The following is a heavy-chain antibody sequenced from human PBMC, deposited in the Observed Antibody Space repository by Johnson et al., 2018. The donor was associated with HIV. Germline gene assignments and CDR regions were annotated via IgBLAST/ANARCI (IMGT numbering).Heavy chain of an antibody. D-gene: IGHD6-19*01. CDR3: AKDASSGWAGAFDI. V-gene: IGHV3-43*01. CDR1: GFMFDEYT. CDR2: ISWDGGST. Sequence: VQLVESGGVVVQPGRSLRLSCAASGFMFDEYTMHWVRQAPGKGLEWVSLISWDGGSTYYADSVKGRITISRDNSKNSLYLQMNSLRTEDTALYYCAKDASSGWAGAFDIWGQGTMGTVSS. J-gene: IGHJ3*02.